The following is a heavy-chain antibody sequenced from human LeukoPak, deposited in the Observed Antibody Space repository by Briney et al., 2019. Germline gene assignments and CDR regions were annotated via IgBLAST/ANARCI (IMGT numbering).Heavy chain of an antibody. J-gene: IGHJ4*02. CDR2: ISAYNGNT. D-gene: IGHD1-26*01. Sequence: ASVKVSCKASGYIFTSYGISWVRQAPGQGLEWMGWISAYNGNTNYTQNLQGRVTVTTDTSTSTAYMELRSLRSDDTAVYYCARSPRWNYSGIGGLFDYWGQGTLVTVSS. CDR3: ARSPRWNYSGIGGLFDY. CDR1: GYIFTSYG. V-gene: IGHV1-18*01.